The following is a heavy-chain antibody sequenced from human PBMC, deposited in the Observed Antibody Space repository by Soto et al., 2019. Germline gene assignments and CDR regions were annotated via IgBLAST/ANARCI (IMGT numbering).Heavy chain of an antibody. D-gene: IGHD2-15*01. CDR2: IYYSGST. CDR1: GGSISSSSHY. J-gene: IGHJ4*02. V-gene: IGHV4-39*01. Sequence: QLQLQESGPGLVKPSETLSLTCTVSGGSISSSSHYWGWIRQPPGKGLEWIGNIYYSGSTYYNPSLKSRVTLSVDTSKNQFSLKLSSVTAADTAVYYCARLGYCSGGSCSNPLFDCWGQGTLVTVSS. CDR3: ARLGYCSGGSCSNPLFDC.